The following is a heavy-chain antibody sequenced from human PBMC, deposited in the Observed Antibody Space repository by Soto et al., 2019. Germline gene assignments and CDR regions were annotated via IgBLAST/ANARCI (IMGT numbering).Heavy chain of an antibody. CDR2: IDPSDSYT. Sequence: PGESLKISCKGCGYSFTSYWISWGRQMPGTGLEWMGRIDPSDSYTNYSPSFQGPVTISADKSISTDYLQWSSLKASDIAMYYCARHPSAARDYWGQGTRVTVSS. D-gene: IGHD6-6*01. CDR1: GYSFTSYW. CDR3: ARHPSAARDY. J-gene: IGHJ4*02. V-gene: IGHV5-10-1*01.